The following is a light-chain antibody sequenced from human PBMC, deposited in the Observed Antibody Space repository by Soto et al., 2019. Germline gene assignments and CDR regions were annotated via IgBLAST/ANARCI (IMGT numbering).Light chain of an antibody. Sequence: EIELTQSPGTLSLSPGERATLSCRASQSVSSSYVAWYQQKPGQAPRLLIYGASSRATGIADRFSGSGAGTYFTVTISRLEPEDFAVYYCQQYGSTPIYTFGQGTKLEIK. J-gene: IGKJ2*01. CDR1: QSVSSSY. CDR3: QQYGSTPIYT. V-gene: IGKV3-20*01. CDR2: GAS.